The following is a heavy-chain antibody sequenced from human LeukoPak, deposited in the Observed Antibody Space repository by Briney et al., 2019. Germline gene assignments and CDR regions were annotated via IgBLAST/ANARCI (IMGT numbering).Heavy chain of an antibody. V-gene: IGHV4-34*01. Sequence: SETLSLTCAVYGGSFRGYYWSWIRQPPGKGLVWIGEINPSGSTNHNPSLSGRVTISVDTSKNQFSLTLRSVTDADTAVYYCARGGGNYYMDVWVKGTTVTVSS. CDR2: INPSGST. D-gene: IGHD3-16*01. CDR1: GGSFRGYY. CDR3: ARGGGNYYMDV. J-gene: IGHJ6*03.